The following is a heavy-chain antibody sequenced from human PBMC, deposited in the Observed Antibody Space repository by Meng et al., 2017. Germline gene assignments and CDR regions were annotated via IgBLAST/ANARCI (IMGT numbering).Heavy chain of an antibody. J-gene: IGHJ4*02. Sequence: HVRLQESGTVLVKPSGTLSLTCAVSGGSISSSNWWSWVRQPPGKGLEWIGEIYHSGSTNYNPSLKSRVSRSVDKSKNQFSLKLSSVTAADTAVYYCARVVAATTLFLDYWGQGTLVTVSS. CDR2: IYHSGST. CDR1: GGSISSSNW. V-gene: IGHV4-4*02. D-gene: IGHD2-15*01. CDR3: ARVVAATTLFLDY.